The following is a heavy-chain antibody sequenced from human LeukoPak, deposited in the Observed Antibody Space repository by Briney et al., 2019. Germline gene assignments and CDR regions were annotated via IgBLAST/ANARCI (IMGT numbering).Heavy chain of an antibody. CDR1: GFTFSSYA. Sequence: GGSLRLSCTASGFTFSSYAMPWVRQAPGKGLEWVAVTSYDGSNKYYTDSVKGRFTISRDNSKNTLYLQMNSLRAEDTAVYYCARAPARYNWNYYGMDVWGQGTTVTVSS. V-gene: IGHV3-30-3*01. D-gene: IGHD1-20*01. J-gene: IGHJ6*02. CDR2: TSYDGSNK. CDR3: ARAPARYNWNYYGMDV.